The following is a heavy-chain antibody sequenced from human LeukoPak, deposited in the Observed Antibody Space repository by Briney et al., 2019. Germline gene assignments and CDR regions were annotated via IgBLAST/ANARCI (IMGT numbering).Heavy chain of an antibody. CDR1: GGSISSYY. V-gene: IGHV4-59*01. J-gene: IGHJ6*02. D-gene: IGHD6-19*01. Sequence: PSETLSLTCTVPGGSISSYYWSWIRQPPGKGLEWIGYTYYSGSTNYNPSLKSRVTISVDTSKSQFSLKLSSVTAADTAVYYCARSGWSPLGGMDVWGQGTTVTVSS. CDR2: TYYSGST. CDR3: ARSGWSPLGGMDV.